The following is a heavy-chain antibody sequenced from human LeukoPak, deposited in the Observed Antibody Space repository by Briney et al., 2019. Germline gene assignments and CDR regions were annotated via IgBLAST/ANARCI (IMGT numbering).Heavy chain of an antibody. V-gene: IGHV4-34*01. D-gene: IGHD4-17*01. J-gene: IGHJ4*02. CDR3: ARPDYGDYYGY. CDR2: IYYSGST. Sequence: SETLSLTCAVYGGSFSGYYWSWIRQPPGKGLEWIGSIYYSGSTYYNPSLKSRVTISVDTSKNQFSLKLSSVTAADTAVYYCARPDYGDYYGYWGQGALVTVSS. CDR1: GGSFSGYY.